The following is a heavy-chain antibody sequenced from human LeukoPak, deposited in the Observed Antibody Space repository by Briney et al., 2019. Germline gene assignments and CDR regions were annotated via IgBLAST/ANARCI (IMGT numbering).Heavy chain of an antibody. J-gene: IGHJ4*02. D-gene: IGHD3-9*01. CDR2: ISGSGGST. CDR1: GFTFSSYA. Sequence: PGGSLRLSCAASGFTFSSYAMSWVRQAPGKGLEGFSAISGSGGSTYYADSVKGRFTISRDNSKNTLYLQMNSLRAEDTAVYYCAKDGGYDILTGYYSSTYFDYWGQGTLVTVSS. CDR3: AKDGGYDILTGYYSSTYFDY. V-gene: IGHV3-23*01.